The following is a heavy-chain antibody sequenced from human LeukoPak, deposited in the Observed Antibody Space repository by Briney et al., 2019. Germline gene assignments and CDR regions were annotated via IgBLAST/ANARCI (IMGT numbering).Heavy chain of an antibody. CDR2: VYYSGSI. V-gene: IGHV4-59*11. D-gene: IGHD6-19*01. Sequence: LQTLSPSCTVSRASLDGHYFSWIRLPPGNGLEWIGFVYYSGSICYNPALKSRIPISEDTSNIPFYLSLDSVTAADTAVYSCARLSRVAVAGAYGYHSMDVWGRGTTVTVSS. CDR3: ARLSRVAVAGAYGYHSMDV. CDR1: RASLDGHY. J-gene: IGHJ6*02.